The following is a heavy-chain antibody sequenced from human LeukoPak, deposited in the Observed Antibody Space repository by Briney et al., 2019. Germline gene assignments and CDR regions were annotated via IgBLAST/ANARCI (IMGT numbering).Heavy chain of an antibody. CDR3: AKDITGYYYDSSGYHY. D-gene: IGHD3-22*01. Sequence: GGSLRLSCAASGFTFDDHAMHWVRQAPGKGLEWVSGISWNSGSIGYADSVKGRFTISRDNAKNSLYLQMNSLRAEDTALYYCAKDITGYYYDSSGYHYWGQGTLVTVSS. CDR2: ISWNSGSI. V-gene: IGHV3-9*01. J-gene: IGHJ4*02. CDR1: GFTFDDHA.